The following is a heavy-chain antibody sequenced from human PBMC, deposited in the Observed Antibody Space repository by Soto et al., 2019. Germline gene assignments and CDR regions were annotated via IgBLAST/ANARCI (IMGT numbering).Heavy chain of an antibody. Sequence: SVKVSCKASGGTFSSYAIIWVRQAPGQGLEWMGGIIPIFGTANYAQKFQGRVTITADESTSTAYMELSSLRSEDTAVYYCARDLRKEGYSYGFYYYGMDVWGQGTTVTVSS. CDR1: GGTFSSYA. CDR3: ARDLRKEGYSYGFYYYGMDV. J-gene: IGHJ6*02. CDR2: IIPIFGTA. V-gene: IGHV1-69*13. D-gene: IGHD5-18*01.